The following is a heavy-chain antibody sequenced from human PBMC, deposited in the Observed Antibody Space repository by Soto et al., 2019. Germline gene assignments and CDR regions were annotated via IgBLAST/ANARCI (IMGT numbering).Heavy chain of an antibody. Sequence: QVQLVESGGGVVQPGRSLRLSCAASGFTFSSYGMHWVRQAPGKGLEWVAVIWYDGSNKYYADSVKGRFTISRDNSKNPLYLQMNSLRAEDTAVYYCARDQRCSSTSWPNGPGPGDIWGQGTMVTVSS. CDR2: IWYDGSNK. D-gene: IGHD2-2*01. J-gene: IGHJ3*02. V-gene: IGHV3-33*01. CDR1: GFTFSSYG. CDR3: ARDQRCSSTSWPNGPGPGDI.